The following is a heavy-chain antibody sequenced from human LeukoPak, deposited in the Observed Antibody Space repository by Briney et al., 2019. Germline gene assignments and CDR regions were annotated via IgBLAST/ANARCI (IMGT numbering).Heavy chain of an antibody. V-gene: IGHV3-15*01. CDR2: IKSKTDGGTT. Sequence: GGSLRLSCAASGFTFSNAWMSWVRQAPGKGLEWVGRIKSKTDGGTTGYAAPVKGRFTISRDDSKNTLYLQMNSLKTEDTAVYYCTTVAYYDSSGYRDYWGQGTLVTVSS. CDR1: GFTFSNAW. D-gene: IGHD3-22*01. J-gene: IGHJ4*02. CDR3: TTVAYYDSSGYRDY.